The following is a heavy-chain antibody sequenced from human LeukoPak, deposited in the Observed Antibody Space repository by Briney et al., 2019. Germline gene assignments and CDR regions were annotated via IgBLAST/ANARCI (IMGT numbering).Heavy chain of an antibody. V-gene: IGHV3-23*01. D-gene: IGHD6-19*01. J-gene: IGHJ4*02. CDR2: ISSSGGST. CDR3: ARGVSGSGWRGQDY. Sequence: PGGSLRLSCVASGFTFSTYAMSWVRQAPGKGLEWFSHISSSGGSTYYADSVKGRFTISRDNSQNTLYLQMNSLRAEDTALYYCARGVSGSGWRGQDYWGQGTLVTVSS. CDR1: GFTFSTYA.